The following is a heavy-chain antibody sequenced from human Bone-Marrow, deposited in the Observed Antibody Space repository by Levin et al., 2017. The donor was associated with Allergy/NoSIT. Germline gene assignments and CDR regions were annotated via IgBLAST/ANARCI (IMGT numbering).Heavy chain of an antibody. CDR3: ATASCSGGDCYNYDYYAMDV. D-gene: IGHD2-15*01. CDR1: GFTFSDHY. CDR2: TRNKVNSYTT. V-gene: IGHV3-72*01. Sequence: GESLKISCAGSGFTFSDHYMDWVRQAPGKGLEWVGRTRNKVNSYTTEYAASVKGRFTIARDDSFLYLQMNNLKAEDTAVYYCATASCSGGDCYNYDYYAMDVWGQGTTVTVSS. J-gene: IGHJ6*02.